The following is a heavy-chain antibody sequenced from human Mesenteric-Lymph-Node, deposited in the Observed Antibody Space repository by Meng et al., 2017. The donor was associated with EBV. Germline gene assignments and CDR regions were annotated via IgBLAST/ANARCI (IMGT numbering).Heavy chain of an antibody. V-gene: IGHV2-5*02. D-gene: IGHD4-17*01. CDR3: THKLGFGDSTGHFDY. J-gene: IGHJ4*02. CDR1: GFSLGTNGEG. CDR2: IFWDGDK. Sequence: QITLKESGPTLVKPTQTLTLTCTFSGFSLGTNGEGVAWIRQPPGKALEWLGVIFWDGDKRYSPSLSSRLTITKAASKNQVVLKMTNMDPVDTATYYCTHKLGFGDSTGHFDYWGQGALVTVAS.